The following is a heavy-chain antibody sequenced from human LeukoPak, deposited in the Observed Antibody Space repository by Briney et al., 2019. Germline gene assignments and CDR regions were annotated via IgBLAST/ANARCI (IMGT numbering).Heavy chain of an antibody. Sequence: SETLSLTCTVSGGSISSSSYYWGWLRQPPGKGLEWIGSIYYSGSTYYNPSLKSRVTISVDTSKNQFSLKPSSVTAADTAVYYCARDHNSSGYYNYWGQGTLVTVSA. D-gene: IGHD3-22*01. V-gene: IGHV4-39*07. CDR3: ARDHNSSGYYNY. CDR1: GGSISSSSYY. CDR2: IYYSGST. J-gene: IGHJ4*02.